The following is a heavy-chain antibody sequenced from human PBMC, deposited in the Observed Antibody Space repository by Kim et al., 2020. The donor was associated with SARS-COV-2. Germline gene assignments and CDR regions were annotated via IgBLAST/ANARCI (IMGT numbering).Heavy chain of an antibody. Sequence: ASVKVSCKASGYTFTTYSIHWVRQAPGQRLEWMGWINGGNGNTKYSQNFQGRVTITRDTSASTAYMELSSLRSEDTAVYYCARDHEAVAATWYYYGMDVWGQGTTVSVSS. J-gene: IGHJ6*02. CDR1: GYTFTTYS. CDR2: INGGNGNT. CDR3: ARDHEAVAATWYYYGMDV. D-gene: IGHD6-19*01. V-gene: IGHV1-3*01.